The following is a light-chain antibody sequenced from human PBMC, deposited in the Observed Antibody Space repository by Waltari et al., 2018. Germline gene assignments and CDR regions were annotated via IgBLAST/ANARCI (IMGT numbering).Light chain of an antibody. J-gene: IGLJ3*02. V-gene: IGLV2-14*03. CDR1: TSDIGDSNS. CDR3: NSYTNGRTGV. Sequence: QSALTQPASVSGSPGQSITISCTGTTSDIGDSNSVSWYQQYPGKAPKLIIFGVTSRPSVVPDHFYGSKSDNTASLTNSGLQAEEEADYYCNSYTNGRTGVFGGGTKLTVL. CDR2: GVT.